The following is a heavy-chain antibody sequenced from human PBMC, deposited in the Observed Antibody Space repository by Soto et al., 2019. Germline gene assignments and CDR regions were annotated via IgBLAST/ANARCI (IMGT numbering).Heavy chain of an antibody. J-gene: IGHJ6*03. Sequence: ASVKVSCKASGYTFTSYDINWVRQATGQGLEWMGWMNPNSGNTGYAQKFQGRVTMTRNTSISTAYMELSSLGSEDTAEYYCAGGPPVTTVTTRYYYYYMDVWGKGTTVTVSS. V-gene: IGHV1-8*01. CDR1: GYTFTSYD. CDR3: AGGPPVTTVTTRYYYYYMDV. CDR2: MNPNSGNT. D-gene: IGHD4-17*01.